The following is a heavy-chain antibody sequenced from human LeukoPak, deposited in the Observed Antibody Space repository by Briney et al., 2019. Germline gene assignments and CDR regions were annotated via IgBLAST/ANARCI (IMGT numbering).Heavy chain of an antibody. D-gene: IGHD3-10*01. CDR3: VRGAYGSGSLTFNYYYYYGMDV. CDR2: IYSGGST. V-gene: IGHV3-66*01. CDR1: GFTVSSNY. Sequence: GGSLRLSCAASGFTVSSNYMSWVRQAPGKGLEWVSVIYSGGSTYYADSVKGRFTISRDNSKNTLYLQMNSLRAEDTAVYYCVRGAYGSGSLTFNYYYYYGMDVWGQGTTVTVSS. J-gene: IGHJ6*02.